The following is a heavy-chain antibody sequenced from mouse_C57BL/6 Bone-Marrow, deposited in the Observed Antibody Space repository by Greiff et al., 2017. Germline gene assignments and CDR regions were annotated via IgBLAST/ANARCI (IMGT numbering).Heavy chain of an antibody. CDR3: ARSPLYYAWFAY. CDR2: IPPNSGST. Sequence: VQLQQPGAELVKPGASVKLSCTASGYTFTSYWMHWVKQRPGQGLEWIGMIPPNSGSTNYNEKFKSKATLTVDKSSSTAYMQLSSLTSEDSAVXYCARSPLYYAWFAYWGQGTLVTVSA. D-gene: IGHD2-1*01. V-gene: IGHV1-64*01. CDR1: GYTFTSYW. J-gene: IGHJ3*01.